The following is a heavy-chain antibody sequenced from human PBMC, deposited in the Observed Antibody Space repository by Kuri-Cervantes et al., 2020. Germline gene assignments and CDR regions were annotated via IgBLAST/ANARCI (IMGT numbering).Heavy chain of an antibody. CDR1: EFTFSSYS. Sequence: GESLKISCAASEFTFSSYSMNWVRQAPGKGLEWVSSISSSSSYIYYADSVKGGFTISRDNAKNSLFLQINSLRAEDTAVYYCASSYFWSGEYHPGPIPDDYYYYGMDVWGQGTTVTVSS. D-gene: IGHD3-3*01. V-gene: IGHV3-21*01. CDR3: ASSYFWSGEYHPGPIPDDYYYYGMDV. J-gene: IGHJ6*02. CDR2: ISSSSSYI.